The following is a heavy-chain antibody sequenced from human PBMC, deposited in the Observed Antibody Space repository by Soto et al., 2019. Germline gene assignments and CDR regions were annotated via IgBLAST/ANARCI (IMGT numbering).Heavy chain of an antibody. CDR2: IYYSGST. D-gene: IGHD2-2*01. CDR1: GGSISSYY. CDR3: ARSLPPENYSYYGMDV. Sequence: SETLSLTCTVSGGSISSYYWSWIRQPPGKGLEWIGYIYYSGSTNYNPSLKSRVTISVDTSKNQFSLKLSSVTAADTAVYYCARSLPPENYSYYGMDVWGQGTTVTVSS. J-gene: IGHJ6*02. V-gene: IGHV4-59*01.